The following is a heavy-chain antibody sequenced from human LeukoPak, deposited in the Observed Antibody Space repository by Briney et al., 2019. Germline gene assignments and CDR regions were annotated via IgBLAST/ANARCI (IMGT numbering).Heavy chain of an antibody. V-gene: IGHV4-59*08. J-gene: IGHJ4*02. CDR3: ARSRGRKVTPFDY. Sequence: SETLSLTCTVSGGSISSHYWSWIRQPPGKGLEWIGYIYYSGSTNHNPSLKSRVTISVDTSKNQFSLKLSSVTAADTAVYYCARSRGRKVTPFDYWGQGILVTVSS. D-gene: IGHD3-10*01. CDR2: IYYSGST. CDR1: GGSISSHY.